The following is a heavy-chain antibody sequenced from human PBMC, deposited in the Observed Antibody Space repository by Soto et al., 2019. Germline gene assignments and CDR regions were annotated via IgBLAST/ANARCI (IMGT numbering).Heavy chain of an antibody. CDR2: INHSGST. Sequence: SETLPLTCAVYGGSFSGYYWSWIRQPPGKGLEWIGEINHSGSTNYNPSLKSRVTISVDTSKNQFSLKLSSVTAADTAVYYCARGRSSGWYLSHKSMDVWGQGTTVTVSS. J-gene: IGHJ6*02. V-gene: IGHV4-34*01. D-gene: IGHD6-19*01. CDR3: ARGRSSGWYLSHKSMDV. CDR1: GGSFSGYY.